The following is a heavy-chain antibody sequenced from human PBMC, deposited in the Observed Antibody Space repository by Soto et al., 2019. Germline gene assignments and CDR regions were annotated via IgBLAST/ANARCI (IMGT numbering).Heavy chain of an antibody. D-gene: IGHD3-3*01. Sequence: GGSLRLSCAASGFNFDDYGMSWVRQAPGKGLEWVSGINWNGGTTDYADSVKGRFTISRDNANNSLYLQMNSLRAEDTALYHCTRLRSPNYSYFFIDVWGKGTTVTVSS. CDR3: TRLRSPNYSYFFIDV. J-gene: IGHJ6*03. CDR1: GFNFDDYG. CDR2: INWNGGTT. V-gene: IGHV3-20*01.